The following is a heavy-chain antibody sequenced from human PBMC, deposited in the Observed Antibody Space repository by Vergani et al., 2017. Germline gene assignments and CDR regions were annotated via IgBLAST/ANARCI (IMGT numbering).Heavy chain of an antibody. Sequence: VQLVESGGGVVQPGRSLRLSCAASGFAFSSYAMSWVRQAPGKGLEWVSAISGSGGSTYYADSVKGRFTISRGNSKNTLYLQMNSRRAEDTAVYYCANDSDSRPFGYWGQGTLVTVSS. D-gene: IGHD2-21*02. CDR1: GFAFSSYA. CDR2: ISGSGGST. CDR3: ANDSDSRPFGY. V-gene: IGHV3-23*04. J-gene: IGHJ4*02.